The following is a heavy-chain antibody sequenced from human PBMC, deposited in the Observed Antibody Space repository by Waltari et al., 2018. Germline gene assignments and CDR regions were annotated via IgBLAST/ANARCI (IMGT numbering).Heavy chain of an antibody. CDR2: IYHSGGT. Sequence: QVQLQESGPGLVKPSETLSLTCAVSGYSISSGYYWGWIRQPPGKGLEWIGSIYHSGGTYYNPSLKRRVTIAVDTAKNQFSLKLSSVTAADTAVYYGARGLTPRGYFDYWGQGTLVTVSS. V-gene: IGHV4-38-2*01. J-gene: IGHJ4*02. D-gene: IGHD3-10*01. CDR3: ARGLTPRGYFDY. CDR1: GYSISSGYY.